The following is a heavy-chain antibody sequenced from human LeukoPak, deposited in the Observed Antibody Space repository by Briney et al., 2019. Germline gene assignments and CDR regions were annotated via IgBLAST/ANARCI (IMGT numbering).Heavy chain of an antibody. D-gene: IGHD4-23*01. CDR1: GFTFTTYW. CDR3: ARDFGRWFFDY. J-gene: IGHJ4*02. Sequence: GGSLRLSCAASGFTFTTYWMSWIRQLPGKGLEWVANINQDGTEKYYVDSVKGRFTISRDNAKNSLYLLMNSLRAEDTAVYYCARDFGRWFFDYWGQGTLVTVSS. V-gene: IGHV3-7*01. CDR2: INQDGTEK.